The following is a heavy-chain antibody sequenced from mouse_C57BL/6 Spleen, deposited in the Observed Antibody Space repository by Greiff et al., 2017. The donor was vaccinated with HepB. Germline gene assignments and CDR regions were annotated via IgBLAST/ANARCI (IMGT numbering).Heavy chain of an antibody. J-gene: IGHJ4*01. Sequence: QVQLQQSGPGLVAPSQSLSITCTVSGFSFTSYGVDWVRQPPGKGLEWLGVIWGGGSTNYNSALMSRLSISKDNSKSQVVLKMNSLQTADTAMYYCAKITTVVTTDAMDYWGQGTSVTVSS. V-gene: IGHV2-9*01. D-gene: IGHD1-1*01. CDR3: AKITTVVTTDAMDY. CDR1: GFSFTSYG. CDR2: IWGGGST.